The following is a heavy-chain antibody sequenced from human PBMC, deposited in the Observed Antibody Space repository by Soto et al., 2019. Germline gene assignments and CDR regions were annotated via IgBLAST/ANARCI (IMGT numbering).Heavy chain of an antibody. CDR1: GFTFSSYW. J-gene: IGHJ4*02. Sequence: WGSLRLSCAASGFTFSSYWIHWFRQAPGKGLVWVSRVNSDGRSTSYADSVKGRFTISRDNAKNTLYLQMNSLRAEDSAVYYCTRGGFCTSTNCRWGQGTLVTVSS. CDR2: VNSDGRST. D-gene: IGHD2-2*01. V-gene: IGHV3-74*01. CDR3: TRGGFCTSTNCR.